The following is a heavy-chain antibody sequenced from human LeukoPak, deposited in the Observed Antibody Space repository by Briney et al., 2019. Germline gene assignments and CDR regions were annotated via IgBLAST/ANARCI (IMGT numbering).Heavy chain of an antibody. CDR1: GYTFTGYY. CDR3: ARDQRGSGGLDY. D-gene: IGHD3-10*01. CDR2: INPNSGGT. Sequence: ASVKLSYKASGYTFTGYYMHWVRQAPGQGLEWMGWINPNSGGTNYAQNFQGRVTMNRDTSISTAYRELSRLRSDDTAVYYCARDQRGSGGLDYWGQGTLVTVSS. V-gene: IGHV1-2*02. J-gene: IGHJ4*02.